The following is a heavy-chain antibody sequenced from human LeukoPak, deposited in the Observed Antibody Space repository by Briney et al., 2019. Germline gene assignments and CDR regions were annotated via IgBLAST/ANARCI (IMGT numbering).Heavy chain of an antibody. CDR1: GFTFSDYY. J-gene: IGHJ6*02. Sequence: GGSLRLSCAASGFTFSDYYMSWIRRAPGKGLEWVSYISSSGSTIYYADSVKGRFTISRDNAENSLYLQMNSLRAEDTAVYYCARVGNDSSGYSENYYYYGMDVWGQGTTVTVSS. CDR3: ARVGNDSSGYSENYYYYGMDV. V-gene: IGHV3-11*01. D-gene: IGHD3-22*01. CDR2: ISSSGSTI.